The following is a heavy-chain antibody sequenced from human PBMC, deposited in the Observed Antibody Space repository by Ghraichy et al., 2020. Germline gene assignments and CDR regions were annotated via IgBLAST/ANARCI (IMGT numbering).Heavy chain of an antibody. V-gene: IGHV3-21*01. D-gene: IGHD3-10*01. CDR2: ISSSSSYI. Sequence: GGSLRLSCAASGFTFSSYSMNWVRQAPGKGLEWVSSISSSSSYIYYADSVKGRFTISRDNAKNSLYLQMNSLRAEDTAVYYCASGALGGSGSGSNSDYYYYGMDVWGQGTTVTVSS. J-gene: IGHJ6*02. CDR3: ASGALGGSGSGSNSDYYYYGMDV. CDR1: GFTFSSYS.